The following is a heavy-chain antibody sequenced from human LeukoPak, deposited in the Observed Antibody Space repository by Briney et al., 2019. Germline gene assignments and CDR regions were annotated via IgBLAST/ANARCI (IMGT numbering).Heavy chain of an antibody. J-gene: IGHJ4*02. D-gene: IGHD6-13*01. CDR2: IYYSGST. CDR1: GGSISSSSYY. V-gene: IGHV4-39*01. Sequence: SETLSLTCTVSGGSISSSSYYWGWVRQPPGKGLEWIESIYYSGSTYYNPSLKSRVTISVDTSKNQFSLKLSSVTAADTAVYYCARRSGAAAVYYFDYWGQGTLVTVSS. CDR3: ARRSGAAAVYYFDY.